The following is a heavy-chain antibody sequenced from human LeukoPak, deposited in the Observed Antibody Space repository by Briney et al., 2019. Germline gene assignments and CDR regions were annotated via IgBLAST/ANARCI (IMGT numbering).Heavy chain of an antibody. CDR2: INHSGST. J-gene: IGHJ2*01. Sequence: PSETLSLTCAVYGGSFSGYYWSWIRQPPGKGLEWIGEINHSGSTNYNPSLKSRVTMSVDTSKNQFSLKLSSVTTADTAVYYCAREGYGWYFDLWGRGTLVTVSS. CDR3: AREGYGWYFDL. V-gene: IGHV4-34*01. CDR1: GGSFSGYY. D-gene: IGHD5-12*01.